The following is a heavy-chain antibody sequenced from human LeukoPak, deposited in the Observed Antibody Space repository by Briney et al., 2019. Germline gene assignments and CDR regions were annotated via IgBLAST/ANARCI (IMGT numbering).Heavy chain of an antibody. J-gene: IGHJ4*02. CDR1: GHTFSNYY. CDR3: ARSDDGYNFPFDY. D-gene: IGHD5-24*01. CDR2: INPSGGST. Sequence: ASVKVSCKASGHTFSNYYMHWVRQVPGQGLEGMGIINPSGGSTSYAQKFQGRVTMTRDTATRTVYMELSSLRSEDTAVYYCARSDDGYNFPFDYWGQGTLVTVSS. V-gene: IGHV1-46*01.